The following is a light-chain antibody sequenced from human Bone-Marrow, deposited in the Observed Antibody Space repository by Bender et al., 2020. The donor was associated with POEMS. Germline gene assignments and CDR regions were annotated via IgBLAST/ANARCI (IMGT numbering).Light chain of an antibody. V-gene: IGLV2-14*01. Sequence: QSALTQPASVSGSPGQSITISCTGTSRDIGDFNYVSWYQHHPGKAPKLIIYEVNVRPSGVSNRFSGSKSGNTASLTISGLQAEDEADYYCCSYVNKRRVFGGGTKLTVL. CDR2: EVN. CDR1: SRDIGDFNY. CDR3: CSYVNKRRV. J-gene: IGLJ2*01.